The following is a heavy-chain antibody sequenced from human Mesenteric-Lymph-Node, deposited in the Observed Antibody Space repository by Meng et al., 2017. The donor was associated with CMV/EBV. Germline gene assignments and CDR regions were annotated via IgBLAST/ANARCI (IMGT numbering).Heavy chain of an antibody. J-gene: IGHJ6*02. CDR1: GDSVSSAGYY. V-gene: IGHV4-61*08. CDR3: TRVQYTSSSYGMDV. CDR2: ISYSGNT. Sequence: SETLSLTCAVSGDSVSSAGYYWTWIRQPPGKGLEWIGYISYSGNTNFNSSLKSRVTISVDMSKNQFSLKLSSVTAADTAVYYCTRVQYTSSSYGMDVWGQGSTVTVSS. D-gene: IGHD6-6*01.